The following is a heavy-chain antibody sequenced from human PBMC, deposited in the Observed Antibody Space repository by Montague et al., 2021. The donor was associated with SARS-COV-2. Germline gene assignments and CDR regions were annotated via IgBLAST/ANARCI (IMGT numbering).Heavy chain of an antibody. D-gene: IGHD5-18*01. CDR2: ISGSGGST. Sequence: SLRLSCAASGFTFSSYAMSWVRQAPGKGPEWVSAISGSGGSTYYADSVKGRFTISRDNSKNTLYLQMNSLRAEDTAVYYCAKASWIQLWFRTPYFDYWGQGTLVTVSS. V-gene: IGHV3-23*01. J-gene: IGHJ4*02. CDR1: GFTFSSYA. CDR3: AKASWIQLWFRTPYFDY.